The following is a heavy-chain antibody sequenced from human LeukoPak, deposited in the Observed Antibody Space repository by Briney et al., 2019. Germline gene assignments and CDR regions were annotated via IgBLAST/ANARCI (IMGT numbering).Heavy chain of an antibody. V-gene: IGHV4-34*01. CDR1: GGSFSGYS. Sequence: PSETLSLTCAVYGGSFSGYSTRCIPHPPGKGLEWIWEITHSGSTNYNPPPKSRVTISGDASKNQFSLMLSSVTAADTAVYYCATGRVGSTVRSGYYYYGMDVWGQGTTVTVSS. CDR3: ATGRVGSTVRSGYYYYGMDV. J-gene: IGHJ6*02. CDR2: ITHSGST. D-gene: IGHD1-26*01.